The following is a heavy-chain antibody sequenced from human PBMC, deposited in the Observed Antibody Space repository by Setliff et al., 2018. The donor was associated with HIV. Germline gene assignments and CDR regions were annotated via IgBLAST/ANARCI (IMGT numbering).Heavy chain of an antibody. D-gene: IGHD3-22*01. V-gene: IGHV1-46*01. CDR1: GYTFTNYY. Sequence: ASVKVSCKASGYTFTNYYIHWVRQAPGQGLEWMGLINPSGGRTSYAKKFQGRLTMTRDTSRSTVYMELSSLRSEDTAMYYCARCYYDSSGPTDAFDIWGQGTVVTVSS. CDR2: INPSGGRT. J-gene: IGHJ3*02. CDR3: ARCYYDSSGPTDAFDI.